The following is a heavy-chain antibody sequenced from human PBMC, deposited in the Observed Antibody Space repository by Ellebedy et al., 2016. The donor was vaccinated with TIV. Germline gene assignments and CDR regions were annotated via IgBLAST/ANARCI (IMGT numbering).Heavy chain of an antibody. CDR2: ITPGDSYT. D-gene: IGHD2-2*01. J-gene: IGHJ5*02. CDR1: GYRFTSHW. CDR3: ARRVDSSSFVNWFDP. V-gene: IGHV5-51*01. Sequence: GESLKISCKSSGYRFTSHWIAWVRQRPGEGLEWMGFITPGDSYTRYSPSFQGQVTISADKSIDTVFLQWNSLKTSDTAIYYCARRVDSSSFVNWFDPWGQGTQVTVSS.